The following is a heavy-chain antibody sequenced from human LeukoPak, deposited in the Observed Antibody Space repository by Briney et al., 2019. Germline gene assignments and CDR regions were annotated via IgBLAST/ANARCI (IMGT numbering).Heavy chain of an antibody. J-gene: IGHJ4*02. D-gene: IGHD4-11*01. CDR2: IYYSGST. Sequence: PETLSLTCTVSGGSISSYYWSWIRQPPGKGLEWIGYIYYSGSTNYNPSLKSRVTISVDTSKNQFSLKLSSVTAADTAVYYCASLYSNYLYFDYWGQGTLVTVSS. V-gene: IGHV4-59*08. CDR1: GGSISSYY. CDR3: ASLYSNYLYFDY.